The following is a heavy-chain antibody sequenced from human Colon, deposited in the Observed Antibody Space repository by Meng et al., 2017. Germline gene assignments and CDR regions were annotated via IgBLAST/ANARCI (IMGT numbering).Heavy chain of an antibody. D-gene: IGHD3-9*01. Sequence: QGRLPESGPVLVKPSGTLSLTCAVSSGSISSSNWWSWVRQPPGKGLEWIGEISQSGTTYYNPSLKSRVTITGDWSKNQFSLNLNSVTAADTALYYCVRQGMTSYSWSYWGQGTLVTVSS. CDR1: SGSISSSNW. J-gene: IGHJ4*02. CDR3: VRQGMTSYSWSY. V-gene: IGHV4-4*02. CDR2: ISQSGTT.